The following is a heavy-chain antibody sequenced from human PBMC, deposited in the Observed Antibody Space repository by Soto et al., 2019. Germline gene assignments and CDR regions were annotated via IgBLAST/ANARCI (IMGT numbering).Heavy chain of an antibody. V-gene: IGHV3-30*18. CDR3: AKARDIVVVVAAVGFDP. J-gene: IGHJ5*02. CDR2: ISYDENNK. D-gene: IGHD2-15*01. Sequence: QVQLVESGGGVVQPGRSLRLSCAASGFTFSKYAMHWVRQAPGKGLEWVAVISYDENNKYYADSVKGRFTISRDKSKNTLWLQMNSLRTEDTAVYYCAKARDIVVVVAAVGFDPWGQGTLVTVSS. CDR1: GFTFSKYA.